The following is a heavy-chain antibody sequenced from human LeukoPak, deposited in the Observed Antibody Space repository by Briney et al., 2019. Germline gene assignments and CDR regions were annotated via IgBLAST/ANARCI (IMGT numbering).Heavy chain of an antibody. V-gene: IGHV3-21*01. J-gene: IGHJ4*02. CDR3: ARDSVSSSCFDY. CDR1: GFTFSSYW. CDR2: ISSSSSYI. Sequence: GGSLILSRAASGFTFSSYWMSWVRQAPGKGLEWVSSISSSSSYIYYADSVKGRFTISRDNAKNSLYLQMNSLRAEDTAVYYCARDSVSSSCFDYWGQGTLVTVSS. D-gene: IGHD6-13*01.